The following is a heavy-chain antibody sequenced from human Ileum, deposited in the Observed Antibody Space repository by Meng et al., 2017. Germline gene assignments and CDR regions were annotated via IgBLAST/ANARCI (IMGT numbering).Heavy chain of an antibody. CDR2: IWYDGSNK. Sequence: GESLKISCAASGFTFRSYGIHWVRQAPGKGLEWVTFIWYDGSNKYYADSVKGRFTISRDTSKNTLYLQMNSLRAEDTAVYYCARDRGWTDNYYYGLDVWGQGTAVTVSS. J-gene: IGHJ6*02. CDR3: ARDRGWTDNYYYGLDV. V-gene: IGHV3-33*01. D-gene: IGHD6-19*01. CDR1: GFTFRSYG.